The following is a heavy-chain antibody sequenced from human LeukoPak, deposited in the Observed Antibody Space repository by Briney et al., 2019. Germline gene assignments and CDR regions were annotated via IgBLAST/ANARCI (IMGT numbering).Heavy chain of an antibody. CDR2: IYYSGST. Sequence: KPSETLSLTCTVSGGSISSYYWNWIRQPPGKGLEWIGYIYYSGSTNYNPSLKSRVTISVDTSKNQFSLNLTSVTAADTAVYYCARFTPQGYGWGGYNRFDPWGKGTTVTISS. D-gene: IGHD3-16*01. J-gene: IGHJ5*02. CDR3: ARFTPQGYGWGGYNRFDP. V-gene: IGHV4-59*01. CDR1: GGSISSYY.